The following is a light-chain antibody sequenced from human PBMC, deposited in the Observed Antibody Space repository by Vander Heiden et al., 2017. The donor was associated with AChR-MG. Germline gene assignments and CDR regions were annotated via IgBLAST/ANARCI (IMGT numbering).Light chain of an antibody. J-gene: IGLJ3*02. V-gene: IGLV1-40*01. CDR3: QSYDSSLSGWV. CDR2: GNS. CDR1: SHNIGAGYD. Sequence: QSVLTQQPSVSGAPGQTVTISCTGSSHNIGAGYDVHWYQQLPGTAPKLLIYGNSNRPSGVPDRFSGSKSGTSASLAITGLQAEDEADYYCQSYDSSLSGWVFGGGTKLTVL.